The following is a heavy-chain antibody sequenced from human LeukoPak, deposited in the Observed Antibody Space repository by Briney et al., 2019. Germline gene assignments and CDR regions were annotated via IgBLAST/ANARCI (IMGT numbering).Heavy chain of an antibody. CDR3: AKGRAAPFDY. J-gene: IGHJ4*02. CDR2: ISYDGSNK. Sequence: GRPLRLSCAASGFTFSSYGMHWVRQAPGKGLEWVAVISYDGSNKYYADSVKGRFTISRDNSKNTLYLQMNSLRAEDTAVYYCAKGRAAPFDYWGQGTLVTVSS. V-gene: IGHV3-30*18. D-gene: IGHD6-13*01. CDR1: GFTFSSYG.